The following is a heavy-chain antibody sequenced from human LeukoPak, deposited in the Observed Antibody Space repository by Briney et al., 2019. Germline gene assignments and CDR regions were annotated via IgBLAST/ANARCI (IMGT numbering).Heavy chain of an antibody. CDR3: AKDHAVSSGWGLDY. D-gene: IGHD6-19*01. CDR2: ISYDGSNK. J-gene: IGHJ4*02. CDR1: GFTFSSYG. V-gene: IGHV3-30*18. Sequence: GGSPRLSCAASGFTFSSYGMHWVRQAPGKGLEWVAVISYDGSNKYYADSVKGRFTISRDNSKNTLYLQMNSLRAEDTAVYYCAKDHAVSSGWGLDYWGQRILVTVSS.